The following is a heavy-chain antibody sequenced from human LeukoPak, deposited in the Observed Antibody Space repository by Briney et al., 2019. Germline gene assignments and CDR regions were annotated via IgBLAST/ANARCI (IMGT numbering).Heavy chain of an antibody. V-gene: IGHV4-39*07. Sequence: SETLSLTCTVSGGSISSSSYYWGWIRQPPGKGLEWIGSIYYSGSTYYNPSLKSRVTISVDTSKNQFSLKLSSVTAADTAVYYCASGGGNGGDWFDPWGQGTLVTVSS. CDR2: IYYSGST. J-gene: IGHJ5*02. CDR1: GGSISSSSYY. D-gene: IGHD4-23*01. CDR3: ASGGGNGGDWFDP.